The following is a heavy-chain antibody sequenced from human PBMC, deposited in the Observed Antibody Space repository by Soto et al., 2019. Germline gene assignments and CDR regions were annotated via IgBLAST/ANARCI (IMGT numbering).Heavy chain of an antibody. CDR2: IWYDGSNK. V-gene: IGHV3-33*01. CDR1: GFTFSSYG. CDR3: ARRTIAVAGSFDY. J-gene: IGHJ4*02. Sequence: PGGSLRLSCAASGFTFSSYGMHWVRQAPGKGLEWVAVIWYDGSNKYYADSVKGRFTISRDNSKNTLYLQMNSLRAEDTAVYYCARRTIAVAGSFDYWGQGTLVTAPQ. D-gene: IGHD6-19*01.